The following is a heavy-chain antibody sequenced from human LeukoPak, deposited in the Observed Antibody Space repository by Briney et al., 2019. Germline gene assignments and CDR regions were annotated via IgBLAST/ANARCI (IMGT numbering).Heavy chain of an antibody. J-gene: IGHJ4*02. CDR2: IYCGNT. Sequence: SETLSLTCTVSGGSISSSNSYWGWIRQPPGKGLEWIGSIYCGNTYYNASLKSQVSISIDTSKNQFSLRLTSVTAADTAVYYCARQTGSGLFILPGGQGTLVTVSS. V-gene: IGHV4-39*01. D-gene: IGHD3/OR15-3a*01. CDR1: GGSISSSNSY. CDR3: ARQTGSGLFILP.